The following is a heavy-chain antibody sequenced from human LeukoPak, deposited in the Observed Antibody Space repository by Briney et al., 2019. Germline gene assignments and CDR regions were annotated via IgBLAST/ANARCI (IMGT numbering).Heavy chain of an antibody. V-gene: IGHV3-64D*09. CDR2: ISYNGGST. Sequence: GGSLRLSCVASGFTFSTYGMHWVRQAPGKALEYVSAISYNGGSTYYANSVKDRFTISRDNSKNTLYLQMSSLRPEDTAVFYCVRRTGNYFDYWGQGTLVTVSS. D-gene: IGHD3/OR15-3a*01. CDR1: GFTFSTYG. J-gene: IGHJ4*02. CDR3: VRRTGNYFDY.